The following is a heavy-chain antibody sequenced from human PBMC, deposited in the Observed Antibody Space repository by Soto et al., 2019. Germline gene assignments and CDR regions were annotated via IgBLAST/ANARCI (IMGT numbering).Heavy chain of an antibody. CDR3: ARHLTYCSAGSCYSDFPYYGMDV. V-gene: IGHV4-39*01. J-gene: IGHJ6*02. D-gene: IGHD2-15*01. CDR2: IFYSGST. CDR1: GGSISSSSYY. Sequence: ASETLSLTCTVSGGSISSSSYYWGWIRKPPGKGLEWIGSIFYSGSTYYNPSLKSRVTISVDTSKNQFSLKLSSVTAADTAVYYCARHLTYCSAGSCYSDFPYYGMDVWGQGTTVTVSS.